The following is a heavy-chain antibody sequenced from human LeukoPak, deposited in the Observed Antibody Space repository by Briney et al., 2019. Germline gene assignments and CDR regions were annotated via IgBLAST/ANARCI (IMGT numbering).Heavy chain of an antibody. D-gene: IGHD3-9*01. CDR2: IWYDGSNK. Sequence: PGGPLSPPCQAPELPFISYGLNWAGRAQAKGLGWVAVIWYDGSNKFYADSVKGRFTISRDNSKNTLYLQMNSLTAEDTAVYYCAKGFLTGYLYYFDYWGQGTLVTVSS. CDR3: AKGFLTGYLYYFDY. J-gene: IGHJ4*02. V-gene: IGHV3-33*06. CDR1: ELPFISYG.